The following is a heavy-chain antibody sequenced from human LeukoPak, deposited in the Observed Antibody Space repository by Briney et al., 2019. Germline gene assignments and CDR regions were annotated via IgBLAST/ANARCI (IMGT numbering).Heavy chain of an antibody. D-gene: IGHD3-10*01. CDR3: AADRGITMVRGVIPDAFDI. Sequence: GASVKVSCKASGFTFTSSAMQWVRQARGQRLEWIGWIVVGSGNTNYAQKFQERVTITRDMSTSTAYMELSSLRSEDTAVYYCAADRGITMVRGVIPDAFDIWGQGTMVTVSS. V-gene: IGHV1-58*02. CDR1: GFTFTSSA. J-gene: IGHJ3*02. CDR2: IVVGSGNT.